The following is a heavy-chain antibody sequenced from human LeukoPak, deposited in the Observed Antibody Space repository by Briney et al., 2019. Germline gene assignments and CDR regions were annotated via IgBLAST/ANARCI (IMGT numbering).Heavy chain of an antibody. CDR3: ARAHRLGEYYFDY. CDR2: MSSSSSYI. V-gene: IGHV3-21*01. CDR1: GFTFSSYS. J-gene: IGHJ4*02. D-gene: IGHD3-10*01. Sequence: GGPLRLSCAASGFTFSSYSMNWVRQAPGEGLEWVSSMSSSSSYIYYADSVKGRFTISRDNAKNSLYLQMNSLRAEDTAVYYCARAHRLGEYYFDYWGQGTLVTVSS.